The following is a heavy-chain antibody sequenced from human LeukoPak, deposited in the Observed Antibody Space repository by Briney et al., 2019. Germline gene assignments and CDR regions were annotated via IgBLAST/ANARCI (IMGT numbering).Heavy chain of an antibody. Sequence: GGSLRLSCAASGFTVSSNYMSWVRQAPGKGLEWVSVISSGGSTFYADSVKGRFTISRDNSKNTLYLQMNSLRVEDTAVYYCGRDLIGTAASWDCWGQGTLVTVSS. CDR3: GRDLIGTAASWDC. D-gene: IGHD6-25*01. CDR2: ISSGGST. V-gene: IGHV3-53*01. J-gene: IGHJ1*01. CDR1: GFTVSSNY.